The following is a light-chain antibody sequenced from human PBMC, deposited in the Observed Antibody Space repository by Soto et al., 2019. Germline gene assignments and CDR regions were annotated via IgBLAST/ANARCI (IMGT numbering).Light chain of an antibody. CDR2: AAS. Sequence: DIQLTQSPSFLSASVGDRVTITCRASQGIRSYLAWYQQKPGKAPKILIYAASTLQRGVPSRFSGSGSGTEFTLTISSLQPEDFATYYCQQLNNYPLTFGPGTKVDIK. CDR1: QGIRSY. V-gene: IGKV1-9*01. CDR3: QQLNNYPLT. J-gene: IGKJ3*01.